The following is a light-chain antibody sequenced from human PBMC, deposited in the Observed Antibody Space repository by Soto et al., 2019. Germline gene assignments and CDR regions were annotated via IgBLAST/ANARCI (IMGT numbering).Light chain of an antibody. J-gene: IGKJ1*01. Sequence: AIHMTQSPSSLSASVGDRVTITCRASQGIRNDLGWYQQRPGKAPKLLIYATSNLQSGVPSRFSGSGSGTDFTLTISSLQPDDFATYYCLQDYSYPRTFGQGTKVEIK. V-gene: IGKV1-6*01. CDR1: QGIRND. CDR2: ATS. CDR3: LQDYSYPRT.